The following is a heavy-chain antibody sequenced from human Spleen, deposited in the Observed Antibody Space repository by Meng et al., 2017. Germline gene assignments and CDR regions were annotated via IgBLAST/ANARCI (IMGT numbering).Heavy chain of an antibody. CDR3: ARDQYYDILTGYSYYFDY. J-gene: IGHJ4*02. Sequence: GESLKISCAASGFTFSSYGMHWVRQAPGKGLEWVAVIWYDGSNKYYADSVKGRFTISRDNSKNTLYLQMNSLRAEDTAVYYCARDQYYDILTGYSYYFDYWGQGTLVTVSS. CDR1: GFTFSSYG. D-gene: IGHD3-9*01. CDR2: IWYDGSNK. V-gene: IGHV3-33*01.